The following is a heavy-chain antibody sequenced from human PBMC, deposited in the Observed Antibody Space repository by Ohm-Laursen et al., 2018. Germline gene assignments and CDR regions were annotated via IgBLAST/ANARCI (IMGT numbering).Heavy chain of an antibody. J-gene: IGHJ4*02. CDR2: ISAYNGNT. D-gene: IGHD3-9*01. CDR3: ARARYFDWLSQPPVDY. CDR1: GYTFTSYG. V-gene: IGHV1-18*01. Sequence: SVKVSCKASGYTFTSYGISWVRQAPGQGLEWMGWISAYNGNTNYAQKLQGRVTMTTDTSTSTAYMELRSLRSDDTAVYYCARARYFDWLSQPPVDYWGQGTLVTVSS.